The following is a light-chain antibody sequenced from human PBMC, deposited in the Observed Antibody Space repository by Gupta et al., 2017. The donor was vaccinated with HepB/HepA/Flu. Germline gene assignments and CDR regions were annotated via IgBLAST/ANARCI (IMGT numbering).Light chain of an antibody. Sequence: DIQLTQSPPSLSASVGDRVTISSRASESISSYLNWYPQKPGKVPKLLIYLASSLQSGVPSEFRGSGFATDFTLTISSVQPEDFATDYCQQSYSTLMYTFGQGTKLEIK. J-gene: IGKJ2*01. CDR3: QQSYSTLMYT. V-gene: IGKV1-39*01. CDR2: LAS. CDR1: ESISSY.